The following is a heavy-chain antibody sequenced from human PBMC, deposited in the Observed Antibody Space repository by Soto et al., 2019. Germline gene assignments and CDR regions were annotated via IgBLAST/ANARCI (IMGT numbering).Heavy chain of an antibody. J-gene: IGHJ3*01. CDR2: IYWNDDK. CDR1: GFSLSTSGVG. Sequence: QITLKESGPTLVKPTQTLTLTCTFSGFSLSTSGVGVGWIRQPPGKALEWLALIYWNDDKRYSPSLKSRLTITKDTSKNQVVLTMTNMDPVDTATYFCAHSVSTPDPRDAFDVWGQGTMVTVSS. CDR3: AHSVSTPDPRDAFDV. V-gene: IGHV2-5*01.